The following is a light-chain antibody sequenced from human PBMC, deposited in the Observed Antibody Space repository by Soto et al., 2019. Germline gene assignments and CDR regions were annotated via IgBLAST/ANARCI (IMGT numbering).Light chain of an antibody. CDR1: SSDVGAYND. CDR2: YVS. V-gene: IGLV2-14*03. CDR3: YSYKSSSTLV. Sequence: QSALTQPASVSGSPGQSSTISCTGTSSDVGAYNDVSWYQHHPGKAPKLMIYYVSNWPSGVSTRFSGSKSGNTASLTISGLQAEDEADYYCYSYKSSSTLVCGGGTKVTVL. J-gene: IGLJ2*01.